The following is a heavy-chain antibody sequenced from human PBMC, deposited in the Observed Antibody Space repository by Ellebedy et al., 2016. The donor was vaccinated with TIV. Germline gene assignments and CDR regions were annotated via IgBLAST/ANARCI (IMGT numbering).Heavy chain of an antibody. V-gene: IGHV3-33*01. Sequence: GESLKISCAASGFTFSNFVMHWVRQAPGEGLEWVAVIWSDGNNKYYADSVKGRFTISRDNSKNTLYLQMNSLRAEDTAVYYCAREAWDGHYYFDYWGQGTLATVSS. CDR1: GFTFSNFV. CDR2: IWSDGNNK. J-gene: IGHJ4*02. CDR3: AREAWDGHYYFDY. D-gene: IGHD4-17*01.